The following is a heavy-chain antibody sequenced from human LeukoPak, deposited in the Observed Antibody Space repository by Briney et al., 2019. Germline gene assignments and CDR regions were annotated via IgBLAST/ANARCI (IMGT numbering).Heavy chain of an antibody. CDR1: GYTLTDNH. CDR3: ARELGINAFDV. V-gene: IGHV1-2*02. D-gene: IGHD7-27*01. CDR2: IDPNSGVT. J-gene: IGHJ3*01. Sequence: GASVKVSCKASGYTLTDNHLYWVRQAPGQGLEWMGWIDPNSGVTNFAQNFQGMLTMTRDTSINTAYMELSRLTSDDTTVYYCARELGINAFDVWGQGTMVTVSS.